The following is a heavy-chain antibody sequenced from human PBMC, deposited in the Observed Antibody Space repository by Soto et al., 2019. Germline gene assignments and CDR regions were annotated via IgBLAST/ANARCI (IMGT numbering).Heavy chain of an antibody. CDR3: AKWYCISDTCFLDH. CDR1: GFTFDNHA. V-gene: IGHV3-9*01. D-gene: IGHD2-2*01. Sequence: EVQLVESGGGLVQPGRSLTLSCAASGFTFDNHAMHWVRQAPGKGLEWVSLINWNSGDIAYADSVRGRFTISRDNAKHSLNLQMNSLRVEETAMYYCAKWYCISDTCFLDHWGQGTLVTVSS. CDR2: INWNSGDI. J-gene: IGHJ4*02.